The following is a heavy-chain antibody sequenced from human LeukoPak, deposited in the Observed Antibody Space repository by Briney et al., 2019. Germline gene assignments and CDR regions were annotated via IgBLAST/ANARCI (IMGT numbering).Heavy chain of an antibody. V-gene: IGHV3-48*01. CDR1: GFPLSSYS. CDR2: TSSSGSAI. J-gene: IGHJ4*02. D-gene: IGHD2-15*01. Sequence: GGSLRLSCAASGFPLSSYSINWVCQAPGKGLEWVSYTSSSGSAIYYVDSVKGRFTVSRDNAKNSLFLQMNSPRAEDTAVYYCVRVKGSYFDYWGQGALVTVSS. CDR3: VRVKGSYFDY.